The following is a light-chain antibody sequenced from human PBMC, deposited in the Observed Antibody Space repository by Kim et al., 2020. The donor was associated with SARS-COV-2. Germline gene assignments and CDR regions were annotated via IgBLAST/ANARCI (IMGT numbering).Light chain of an antibody. V-gene: IGKV3-20*01. CDR1: QSVSSSY. J-gene: IGKJ1*01. CDR2: GAS. Sequence: EIVLTQSPGTLSLSPGERATLSCRASQSVSSSYLAWYQQKPGQAPRLLIYGASSRATGIPDRFSGSGSGTDFTLTISRLEPEDFAVYYCQQYGSSLPCTFGQGTKVYIK. CDR3: QQYGSSLPCT.